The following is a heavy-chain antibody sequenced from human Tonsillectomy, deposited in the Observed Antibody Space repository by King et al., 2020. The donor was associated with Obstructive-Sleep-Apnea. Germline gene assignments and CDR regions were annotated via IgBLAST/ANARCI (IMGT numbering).Heavy chain of an antibody. J-gene: IGHJ4*02. V-gene: IGHV3-9*01. CDR3: AKAGPSYDYLWGNYRNPLQY. Sequence: VQLVESGGGLVQPGRSLRLSCAASGFTFGDYAMHWVRQAPGKGLEWVSGISWNSGSIVYADSVKGRFTISRDNAKNSLYLQMNSLRAEDTAFYYCAKAGPSYDYLWGNYRNPLQYWGQGTLVTVSS. D-gene: IGHD3-16*02. CDR2: ISWNSGSI. CDR1: GFTFGDYA.